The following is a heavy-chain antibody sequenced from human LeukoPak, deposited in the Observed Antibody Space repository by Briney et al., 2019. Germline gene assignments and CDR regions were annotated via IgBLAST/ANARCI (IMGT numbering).Heavy chain of an antibody. CDR1: GGSFSGYY. J-gene: IGHJ4*02. Sequence: PSETLSLTCAVYGGSFSGYYWSWIRRPPGKGLEWIGEINHSGSTNYNPSLKSRVTISVDTSKNQFSLKLSSVTAADTAVYYCARGSTHYYDSSYSQRGLDYWGQGTLVTISS. CDR2: INHSGST. D-gene: IGHD3-22*01. V-gene: IGHV4-34*01. CDR3: ARGSTHYYDSSYSQRGLDY.